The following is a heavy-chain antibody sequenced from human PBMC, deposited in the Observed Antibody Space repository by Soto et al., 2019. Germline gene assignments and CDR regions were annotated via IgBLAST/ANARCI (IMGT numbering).Heavy chain of an antibody. CDR1: GFRFSSYG. CDR2: ISSGSSFI. D-gene: IGHD1-26*01. V-gene: IGHV3-21*01. J-gene: IGHJ4*02. Sequence: GGSLRLSCTASGFRFSSYGVNWVRQAPGKGLEWVSSISSGSSFIYYADSVKGRFTISRDNAKNSLYLQMNSLRADDTAIYYCTRVLLGGYYGYDFDFWGQGTQVTVSS. CDR3: TRVLLGGYYGYDFDF.